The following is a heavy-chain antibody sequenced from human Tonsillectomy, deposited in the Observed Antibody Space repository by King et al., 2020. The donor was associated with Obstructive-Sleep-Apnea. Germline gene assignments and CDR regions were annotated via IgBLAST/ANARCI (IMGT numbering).Heavy chain of an antibody. V-gene: IGHV4-39*07. CDR1: GGSISTSSYY. CDR2: IYYSGST. D-gene: IGHD5-18*01. CDR3: AKEHRIRLGLPIDY. Sequence: QLQESGPGLVKPSETLSLTCTVSGGSISTSSYYWAWIRQPPGKGLEWIGTIYYSGSTYYNPSLKSRVTISVDTSKNQFSLKLSSVTAADTAVYYCAKEHRIRLGLPIDYWGQGTLVTVSS. J-gene: IGHJ4*02.